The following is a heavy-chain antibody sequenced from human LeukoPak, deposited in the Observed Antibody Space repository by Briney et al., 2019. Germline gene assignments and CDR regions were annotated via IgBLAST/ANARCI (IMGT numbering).Heavy chain of an antibody. V-gene: IGHV4-4*07. J-gene: IGHJ4*02. CDR3: ARGPPYSSGWHWGHPFDY. CDR1: GGSISGYY. D-gene: IGHD6-19*01. CDR2: IYTSGST. Sequence: SETLSLTCTVSGGSISGYYWSWIRQPAGKGLEWIGRIYTSGSTNYNPSLKSRVTMSVDTSKNQFSLKLSSVTAADTAVYYCARGPPYSSGWHWGHPFDYWGQGTLVTVSS.